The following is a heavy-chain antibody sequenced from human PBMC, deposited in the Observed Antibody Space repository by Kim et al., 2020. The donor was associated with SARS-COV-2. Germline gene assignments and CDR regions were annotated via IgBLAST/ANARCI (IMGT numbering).Heavy chain of an antibody. CDR3: ARRGRGYNYGSTDY. Sequence: AQKIQGRFTMTTDTSTSTAYMELRSLRSDDTSVYYCARRGRGYNYGSTDYWGQGTLVTVSS. V-gene: IGHV1-18*01. J-gene: IGHJ4*02. D-gene: IGHD5-18*01.